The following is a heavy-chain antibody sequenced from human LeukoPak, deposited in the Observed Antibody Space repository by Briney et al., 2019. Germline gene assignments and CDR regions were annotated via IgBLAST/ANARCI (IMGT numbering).Heavy chain of an antibody. V-gene: IGHV1-2*02. CDR2: INPNSGGT. J-gene: IGHJ5*02. Sequence: ASVKVSCKASGYTFTGYYMHWVRQAPGQGLEWMGWINPNSGGTNYAQKFQGRVTMTRDTSISTAYMELSRLRSDDTAVYYRARQLETTGGWFDPWGQGTLVTVSS. CDR1: GYTFTGYY. D-gene: IGHD1-1*01. CDR3: ARQLETTGGWFDP.